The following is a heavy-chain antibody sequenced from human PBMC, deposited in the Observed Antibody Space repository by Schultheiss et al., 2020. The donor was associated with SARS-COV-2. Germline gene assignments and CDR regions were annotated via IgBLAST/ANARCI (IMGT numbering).Heavy chain of an antibody. CDR1: GGSISSGGYS. CDR3: EGGRFNGMDV. V-gene: IGHV4-30-4*07. Sequence: SQTLSLTCAVSGGSISSGGYSWSWIRQPPGKGLEWIGYIYYSGSTYYNPSLKSRVTISVDTSKTQFSLKLSSVTAADTAVYYCEGGRFNGMDVWGQGTTVTVSS. D-gene: IGHD6-19*01. CDR2: IYYSGST. J-gene: IGHJ6*02.